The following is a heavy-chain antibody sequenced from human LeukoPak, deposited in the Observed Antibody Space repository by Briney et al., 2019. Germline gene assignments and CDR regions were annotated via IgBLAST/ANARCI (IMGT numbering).Heavy chain of an antibody. CDR2: ISGYNGNT. D-gene: IGHD2-2*01. CDR1: GYTFTGYG. CDR3: ARDNAQNWFDP. J-gene: IGHJ5*02. V-gene: IGHV1-18*01. Sequence: ASVKVSCKAPGYTFTGYGIYWVRQAPGQGLEWMGWISGYNGNTNYAQKLQGRVTMTTDTSTTTAYMELRSLRSDDTAVYYCARDNAQNWFDPWGQGTLVTVSS.